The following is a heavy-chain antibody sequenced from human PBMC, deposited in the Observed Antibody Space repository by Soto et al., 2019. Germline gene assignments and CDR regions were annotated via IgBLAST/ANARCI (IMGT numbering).Heavy chain of an antibody. Sequence: PSETLSLTCTVSGDSVSSASYYWTWVRQPPGKGLEWIGYIYYTGDIYYSGNTNYNPSLQSRVTISIDTSKNQFSLKLTSVTAADTAFYYCARDTRGYSRALDYWGQGTLVTVSS. V-gene: IGHV4-61*01. CDR1: GDSVSSASYY. CDR2: IYYTGDIYYSGNT. CDR3: ARDTRGYSRALDY. D-gene: IGHD5-18*01. J-gene: IGHJ4*02.